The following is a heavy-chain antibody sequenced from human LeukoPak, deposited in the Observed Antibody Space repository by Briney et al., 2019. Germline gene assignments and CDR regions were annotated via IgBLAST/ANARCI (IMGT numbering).Heavy chain of an antibody. V-gene: IGHV1-46*01. CDR1: GYTFTSYY. CDR3: ARAPGKRESEGGSTSPYSFDY. D-gene: IGHD2-2*01. Sequence: GASVKVSCKASGYTFTSYYMHWVRQAPGQGLEWMGIINPSGGSTSYAQKFQGRVTMTGDTSTSTVYMELSSLRSEDTAVYYCARAPGKRESEGGSTSPYSFDYWGQGTLVTVSS. J-gene: IGHJ4*02. CDR2: INPSGGST.